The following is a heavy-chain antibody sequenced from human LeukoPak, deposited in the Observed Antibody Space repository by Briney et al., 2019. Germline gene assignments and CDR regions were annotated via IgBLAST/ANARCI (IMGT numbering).Heavy chain of an antibody. V-gene: IGHV1-2*02. D-gene: IGHD3-3*01. CDR1: GYTFTGYY. Sequence: ASVKVSCKASGYTFTGYYIHWVRQAPGQGLEWMGWINPNSGDTNYAQKFQGRVTLTRDTSISTAYMVLNRLRSDDTAVYYCASNDFWSGYPSLDYWGQGTLVTVSS. CDR2: INPNSGDT. J-gene: IGHJ4*02. CDR3: ASNDFWSGYPSLDY.